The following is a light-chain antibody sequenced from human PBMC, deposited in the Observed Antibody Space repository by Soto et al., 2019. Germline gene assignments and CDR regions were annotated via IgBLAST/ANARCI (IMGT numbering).Light chain of an antibody. V-gene: IGLV1-47*01. CDR3: AAWDDSLSGRL. Sequence: QSVLTQPPSVSGTPGQRVTISCSGSSSNIGSNDVYWYHQLPGTAPKLLIYRNNQRPSGVPDRFSGSRSGTSASLAISGLRSGDEADYYCAAWDDSLSGRLFCGGTKLTGL. J-gene: IGLJ3*02. CDR2: RNN. CDR1: SSNIGSND.